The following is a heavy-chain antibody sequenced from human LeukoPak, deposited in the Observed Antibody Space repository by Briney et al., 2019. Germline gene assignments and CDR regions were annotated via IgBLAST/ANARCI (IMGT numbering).Heavy chain of an antibody. CDR1: GFTFSSYW. CDR2: INSDGSST. CDR3: ARAGRGYSGYDYVDY. J-gene: IGHJ4*02. V-gene: IGHV3-74*01. Sequence: GGSLRLSCAASGFTFSSYWMHWVRQAPGKGLVWVSRINSDGSSTSYADSVKGGFTISRDNAKNTLYLQMNSLRAEDTAVYYCARAGRGYSGYDYVDYWGQGTLVTVSS. D-gene: IGHD5-12*01.